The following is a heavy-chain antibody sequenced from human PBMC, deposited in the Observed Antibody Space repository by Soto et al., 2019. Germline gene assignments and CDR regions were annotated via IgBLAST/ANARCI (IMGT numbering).Heavy chain of an antibody. CDR3: ARHQSGSGNSNFDF. D-gene: IGHD3-10*01. Sequence: GESLKISCQAFEYSFRIYWISWVRQKPGAGLEWMGRVDPNDSFAAYSPSFEGHVSISVDKSTNIVYLQWRSLRASDTATYYCARHQSGSGNSNFDFWGQGTPVTVSS. CDR2: VDPNDSFA. J-gene: IGHJ4*02. V-gene: IGHV5-10-1*01. CDR1: EYSFRIYW.